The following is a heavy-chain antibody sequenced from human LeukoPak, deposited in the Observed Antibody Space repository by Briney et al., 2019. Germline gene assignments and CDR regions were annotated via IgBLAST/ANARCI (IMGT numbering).Heavy chain of an antibody. CDR2: ISSSSSYI. D-gene: IGHD1-26*01. Sequence: GGSLRLSCAASGFIFSSYNLNWVRQAPGKGLEWVSSISSSSSYIYYADSVKGRFTISRDNAKNSLYLQMNSLRAEDTAVYYCARDYALSMGESFDYWGQGTLVTVSS. CDR1: GFIFSSYN. V-gene: IGHV3-21*01. CDR3: ARDYALSMGESFDY. J-gene: IGHJ4*02.